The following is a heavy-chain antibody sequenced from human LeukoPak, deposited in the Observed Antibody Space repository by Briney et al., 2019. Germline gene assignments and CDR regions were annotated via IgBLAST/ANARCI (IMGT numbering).Heavy chain of an antibody. CDR1: GGSISSNGYY. CDR2: IYYSGST. D-gene: IGHD6-19*01. Sequence: SETLSLTCSVSGGSISSNGYYWGWIRQPPGKGLEWIGSIYYSGSTFDNPSLKSRVTISMDKSRNQFSLKLSSVTAADTAVYYCASNQWPSWYFDLWGRGTLVTVSA. V-gene: IGHV4-39*07. CDR3: ASNQWPSWYFDL. J-gene: IGHJ2*01.